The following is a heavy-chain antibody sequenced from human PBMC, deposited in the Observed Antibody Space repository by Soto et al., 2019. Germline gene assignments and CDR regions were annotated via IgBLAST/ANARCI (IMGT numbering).Heavy chain of an antibody. CDR2: IYYSGST. D-gene: IGHD3-22*01. V-gene: IGHV4-39*01. J-gene: IGHJ5*02. CDR3: ARLLVVVINSPWPSWFDP. Sequence: SETLSLTCTVSGGSISSSSYYWGWIRQPPGKGLEWIGSIYYSGSTYYNPSLKSRVTISVDTSKNQFSLKLSSVTAADTAVYYFARLLVVVINSPWPSWFDPWGQGTLVTVSS. CDR1: GGSISSSSYY.